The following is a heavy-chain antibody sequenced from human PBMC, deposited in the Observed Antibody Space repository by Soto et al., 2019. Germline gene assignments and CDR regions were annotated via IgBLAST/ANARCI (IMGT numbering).Heavy chain of an antibody. CDR2: IDASGAST. D-gene: IGHD3-16*01. V-gene: IGHV3-23*01. CDR3: VRGGRAALIDY. Sequence: EVPLLESGGGLVQPGGSLRLSCAASGFTFSNYAMSWVRQAPGKGLEWVPSIDASGASTFNADSVKGRFTISSDNSKNPLYLLLISRRVEDTAIYYCVRGGRAALIDYWGQGTLLTVSS. CDR1: GFTFSNYA. J-gene: IGHJ4*02.